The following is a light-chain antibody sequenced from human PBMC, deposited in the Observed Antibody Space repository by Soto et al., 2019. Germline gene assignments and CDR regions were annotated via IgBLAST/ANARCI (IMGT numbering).Light chain of an antibody. J-gene: IGLJ2*01. CDR3: AAWDDSLRVV. CDR2: RND. CDR1: SSNLGSYY. Sequence: QSVLTQPPSASGTPGQRVTISCSGSSSNLGSYYVYWYQQLPGTAPKLLIYRNDQRPSGVPDRFSGSKSGTSASLAISGLRSEDEDDYYCAAWDDSLRVVFGGGTKLTVL. V-gene: IGLV1-47*01.